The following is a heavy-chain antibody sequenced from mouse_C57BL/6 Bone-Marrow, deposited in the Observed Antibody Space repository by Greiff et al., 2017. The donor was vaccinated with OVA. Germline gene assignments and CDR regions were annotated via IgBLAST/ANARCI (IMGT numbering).Heavy chain of an antibody. CDR2: INPSSGYT. Sequence: VQLQQSGAELARPGASVKMSCKASGYTFTSYTMHWVKQRPGQGLEWIGYINPSSGYTKYNQKFKDKATLTADKSSSTAYMQLSSLTSEDSAVYDCARGGLRLYAMDYWGQGTSVTVSS. D-gene: IGHD2-4*01. J-gene: IGHJ4*01. V-gene: IGHV1-4*01. CDR3: ARGGLRLYAMDY. CDR1: GYTFTSYT.